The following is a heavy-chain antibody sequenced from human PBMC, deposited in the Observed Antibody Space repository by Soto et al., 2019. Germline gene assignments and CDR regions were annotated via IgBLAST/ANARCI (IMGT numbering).Heavy chain of an antibody. CDR1: GGSISSGGYY. J-gene: IGHJ3*02. V-gene: IGHV4-31*03. D-gene: IGHD3-22*01. Sequence: SETLSLTCPVSGGSISSGGYYWSWIRQHPGKGLEWIGYIYYSGSTYYNPSLKSRVTISVDTSKNQFSLKLSSVTAADTAVYYCAIPGTGGNYDSSGYGAFDIWGQGTMVTVSS. CDR3: AIPGTGGNYDSSGYGAFDI. CDR2: IYYSGST.